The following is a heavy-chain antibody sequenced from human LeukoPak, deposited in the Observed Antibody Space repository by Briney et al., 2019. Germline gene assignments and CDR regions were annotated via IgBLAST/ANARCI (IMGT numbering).Heavy chain of an antibody. CDR2: INPSGGST. V-gene: IGHV1-46*01. CDR1: GYTFTSYY. J-gene: IGHJ6*02. D-gene: IGHD3-10*01. Sequence: ASVKVSCKASGYTFTSYYMHWVRQAPGQGLEWMGIINPSGGSTSYAQKFQGRVTMTRVTSTSTVYMELSSLRSEDTAVYYCARSYGSGSYYKEVHYGMDVWGQGTTVTVSS. CDR3: ARSYGSGSYYKEVHYGMDV.